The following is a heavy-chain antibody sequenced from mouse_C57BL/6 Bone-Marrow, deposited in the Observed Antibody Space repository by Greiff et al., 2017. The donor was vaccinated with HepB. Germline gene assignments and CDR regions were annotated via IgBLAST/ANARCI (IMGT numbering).Heavy chain of an antibody. CDR3: ARPKSYYYYAMDY. V-gene: IGHV5-2*01. CDR2: INSDGGST. CDR1: EYEFPSHD. D-gene: IGHD1-1*01. Sequence: DVMLVESGGGLVQPGESLKLSCESNEYEFPSHDMSWVRKTPEKRLELVAAINSDGGSTYYPDTMERRFIISRDNTKKTLYLQMSRLRSEDTALYYCARPKSYYYYAMDYWGQGTSVTVSS. J-gene: IGHJ4*01.